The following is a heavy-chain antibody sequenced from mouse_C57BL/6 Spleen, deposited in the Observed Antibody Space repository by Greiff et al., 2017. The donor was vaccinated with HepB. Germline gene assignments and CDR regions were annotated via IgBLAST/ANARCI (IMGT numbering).Heavy chain of an antibody. D-gene: IGHD2-3*01. CDR2: INPNNGGT. J-gene: IGHJ3*01. CDR3: ARVYDGYLFAY. V-gene: IGHV1-22*01. CDR1: GYTFTDYN. Sequence: VHVKQSGPELVKPGASVKMSCKASGYTFTDYNMHWVKQSHGKSLEWIGYINPNNGGTSYNQKFKGKATLTVNKSSSTAYMELRSLTSEDSAVYYCARVYDGYLFAYWGQGTLVTVSA.